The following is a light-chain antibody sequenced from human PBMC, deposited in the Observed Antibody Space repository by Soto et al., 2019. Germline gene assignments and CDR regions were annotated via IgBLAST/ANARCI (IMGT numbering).Light chain of an antibody. CDR3: LQYDSSRT. Sequence: EIVLTQSPGTLSLSPGERATLSCRASQSVMSRFFAWYQQQPGQAPRLLIYGTSSRAAGIPDRFSGSGSGTDFTLTISRLEPEHFAVYYCLQYDSSRTFGPGTKVEMK. V-gene: IGKV3-20*01. CDR1: QSVMSRF. CDR2: GTS. J-gene: IGKJ1*01.